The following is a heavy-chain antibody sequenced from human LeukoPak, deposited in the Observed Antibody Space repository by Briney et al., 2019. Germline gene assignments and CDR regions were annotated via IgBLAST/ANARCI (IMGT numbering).Heavy chain of an antibody. J-gene: IGHJ5*02. CDR2: IKQDGSEK. CDR1: GFTFSSDW. D-gene: IGHD5-18*01. CDR3: ARPLDTAMANWFDP. Sequence: PGGSLRLSCAASGFTFSSDWMSWVRQAPGKGLEWVANIKQDGSEKYYVASVKGRFTISRDNAKNSLYLQMNSLRAEDTAVYYCARPLDTAMANWFDPWGQGTLVTVSS. V-gene: IGHV3-7*01.